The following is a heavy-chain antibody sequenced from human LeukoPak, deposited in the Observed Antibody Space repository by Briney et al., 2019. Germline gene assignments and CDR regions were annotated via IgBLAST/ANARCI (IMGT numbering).Heavy chain of an antibody. CDR2: ISSSSTHI. CDR1: GFTFSSYS. V-gene: IGHV3-21*01. CDR3: AELGITMIGGV. Sequence: GGSLRLSCAASGFTFSSYSMNWVRQAPGKGLEWVSSISSSSTHIYYADSVKGRFTISRDNAKNSLYLQMNSLRAEDTAVYYCAELGITMIGGVWGKGTTVTISS. J-gene: IGHJ6*04. D-gene: IGHD3-10*02.